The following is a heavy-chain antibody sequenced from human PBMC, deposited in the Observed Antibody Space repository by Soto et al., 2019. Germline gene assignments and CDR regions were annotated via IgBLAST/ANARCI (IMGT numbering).Heavy chain of an antibody. J-gene: IGHJ4*02. D-gene: IGHD6-13*01. CDR2: IYFSGST. CDR1: GGSISSYY. Sequence: SETLSLTCTVSGGSISSYYWSWIRQPPGKGLEWIGYIYFSGSTKYNPSLKSRVTITIDTSKKQFSLRLSSVTAADTAVYYCARLIPAAGTDYFDYWGQGTLVTVSS. CDR3: ARLIPAAGTDYFDY. V-gene: IGHV4-59*08.